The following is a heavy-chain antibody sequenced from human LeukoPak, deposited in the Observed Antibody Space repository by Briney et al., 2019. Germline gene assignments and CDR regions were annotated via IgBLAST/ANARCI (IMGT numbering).Heavy chain of an antibody. CDR1: GYTFTGYY. V-gene: IGHV1-2*02. J-gene: IGHJ5*02. CDR3: ARENDWFDP. Sequence: ASVKVSCKASGYTFTGYYMHWVRQAPGQGLEWMGWINHNSGGTNYAQNFQGRVTMTRDTSIRTAHMELGRMRSDDTAVYYCARENDWFDPWGQGTLVTVSS. CDR2: INHNSGGT.